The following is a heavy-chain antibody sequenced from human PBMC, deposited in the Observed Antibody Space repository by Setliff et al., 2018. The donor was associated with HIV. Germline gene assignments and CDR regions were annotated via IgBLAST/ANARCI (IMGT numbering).Heavy chain of an antibody. CDR2: VYPDDSDS. CDR1: GYNFASHW. CDR3: ARQAVDCSGGTCYSTSAFDY. D-gene: IGHD2-15*01. J-gene: IGHJ4*02. Sequence: PGESLKISCRGSGYNFASHWIAWVRQMPGKGLEWMGIVYPDDSDSRYSPAFQGQVTISADKYVSTAYLQWSSLKASDTAMYYCARQAVDCSGGTCYSTSAFDYWGQGTLVTVSS. V-gene: IGHV5-51*01.